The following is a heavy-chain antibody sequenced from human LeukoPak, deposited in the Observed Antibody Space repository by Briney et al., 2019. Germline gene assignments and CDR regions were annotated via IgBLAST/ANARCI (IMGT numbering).Heavy chain of an antibody. CDR3: ARAWLRLNPYFDY. Sequence: ASVKVSCKASGYTFTGYYMHWVRQAPGQGLEWMGWINPNSGGTNYAQKFQGRVTMTRDTSITTAYMELSRLRSDDTAVYYCARAWLRLNPYFDYWGQGTLVTVSS. D-gene: IGHD5-12*01. CDR2: INPNSGGT. J-gene: IGHJ4*02. V-gene: IGHV1-2*02. CDR1: GYTFTGYY.